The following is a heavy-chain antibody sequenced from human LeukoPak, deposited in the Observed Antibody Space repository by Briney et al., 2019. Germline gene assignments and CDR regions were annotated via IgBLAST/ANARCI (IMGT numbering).Heavy chain of an antibody. CDR1: GGTFSSYA. CDR2: IIPILGIA. CDR3: ARFSPIGLRLDY. V-gene: IGHV1-69*04. J-gene: IGHJ4*02. Sequence: SVKVSCKASGGTFSSYAISWVRQAPGQGLEWMGRIIPILGIANYAQKFQGRVTITADKSTSTAYMELSSLRSEDTAVYYCARFSPIGLRLDYWGQGTLVTVSS. D-gene: IGHD4-17*01.